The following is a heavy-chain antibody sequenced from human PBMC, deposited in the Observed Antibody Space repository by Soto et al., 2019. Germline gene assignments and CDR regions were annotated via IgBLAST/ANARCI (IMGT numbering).Heavy chain of an antibody. J-gene: IGHJ4*02. V-gene: IGHV3-23*01. CDR3: AKAYSGYPGYFDF. D-gene: IGHD3-22*01. Sequence: SLRLSCVVSGLTFSSYAMTWVRQAPGKGLEWVSSITGSGEHSYSADSVKGRFTISRDNSKNTVYLQMSSLRAEDTAVYYCAKAYSGYPGYFDFWGQGTLVTVSS. CDR1: GLTFSSYA. CDR2: ITGSGEHS.